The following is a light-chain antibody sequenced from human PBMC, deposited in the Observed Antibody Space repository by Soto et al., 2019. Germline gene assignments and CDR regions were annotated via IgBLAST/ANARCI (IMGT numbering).Light chain of an antibody. V-gene: IGLV3-21*02. J-gene: IGLJ1*01. CDR1: NIGTKS. Sequence: SYELTQPPSVSVSPGQTASITCGGDNIGTKSVHWYQQRPGQAPVLVVYDDQKRPSGIPERFSGSNSGNTATLTISRVETGDEADYYCQVCERFSDHNFVFGDGTKLPVL. CDR3: QVCERFSDHNFV. CDR2: DDQ.